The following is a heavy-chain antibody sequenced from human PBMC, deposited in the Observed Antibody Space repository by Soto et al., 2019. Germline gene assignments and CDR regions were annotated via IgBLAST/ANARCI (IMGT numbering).Heavy chain of an antibody. J-gene: IGHJ4*02. CDR1: GGSFSGYY. D-gene: IGHD2-8*02. CDR3: ARDKITGLFDY. CDR2: INHSGST. V-gene: IGHV4-34*01. Sequence: QVQLQQWGAGLLKPSETLSLTCAVYGGSFSGYYWTWIRQPPETGLGWIGEINHSGSTNYNPSLKSRVTISVDTSKNQFSLKLTSVTASDTAVYYCARDKITGLFDYWGQGTLVTVSS.